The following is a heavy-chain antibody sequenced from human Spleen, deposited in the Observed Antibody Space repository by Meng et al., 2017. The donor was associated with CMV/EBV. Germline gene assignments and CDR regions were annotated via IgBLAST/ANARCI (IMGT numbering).Heavy chain of an antibody. CDR3: ARGLNIASSIWFDL. D-gene: IGHD6-6*01. J-gene: IGHJ5*02. CDR2: LHHSGTT. Sequence: SETLSLTCAVSGGSFSIDYWWSWVRQTPGKGLQWLGELHHSGTTTYNPSLNSRVTFSLDKSKNEFSLKLTSVTVADTAVYYCARGLNIASSIWFDLWGQGTLVTVSS. V-gene: IGHV4-4*02. CDR1: GGSFSIDYW.